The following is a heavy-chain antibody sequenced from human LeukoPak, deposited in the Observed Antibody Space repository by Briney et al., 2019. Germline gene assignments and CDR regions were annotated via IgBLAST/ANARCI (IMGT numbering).Heavy chain of an antibody. CDR2: MNPNSGNT. V-gene: IGHV1-8*03. D-gene: IGHD3-9*01. J-gene: IGHJ4*02. CDR1: GYTFTSYD. Sequence: ASVKVSCKASGYTFTSYDINWVRQATGQGLEWMGWMNPNSGNTGYAQKFQGRVTITRNTSISTAYMELRSLRSDDTAVYYCARLTRVGGFPYYFDYWGQGTLVTVSS. CDR3: ARLTRVGGFPYYFDY.